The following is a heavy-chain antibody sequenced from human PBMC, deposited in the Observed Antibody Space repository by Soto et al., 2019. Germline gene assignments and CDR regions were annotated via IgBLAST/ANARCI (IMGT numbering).Heavy chain of an antibody. CDR3: ARDGTSGYSHLDY. CDR2: MYISGST. V-gene: IGHV4-4*07. Sequence: QVQLQESGPGLVKPSETLSLICTVSGDSISSYYWSWIRQPAGKGLEWIGRMYISGSTNYNPSLKSRVTMSLDTSKNQFSLKMTTVTAADTAVYFCARDGTSGYSHLDYWGQGTLVTVSS. D-gene: IGHD3-22*01. CDR1: GDSISSYY. J-gene: IGHJ4*02.